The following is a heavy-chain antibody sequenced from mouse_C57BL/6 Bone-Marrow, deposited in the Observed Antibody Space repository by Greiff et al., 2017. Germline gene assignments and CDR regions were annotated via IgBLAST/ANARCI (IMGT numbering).Heavy chain of an antibody. Sequence: QVQLQQSGAELVRPGTSVKVSCKASGYAFTNYLIEWVKQRPGQGLEWIGVINPGSGGTNYNEKFKGKATLTADKSSSTAYMQLSSLPSEDSADYFCARSKNWDSWFAYWGQGTLVTVSA. CDR1: GYAFTNYL. D-gene: IGHD4-1*01. CDR3: ARSKNWDSWFAY. V-gene: IGHV1-54*01. CDR2: INPGSGGT. J-gene: IGHJ3*01.